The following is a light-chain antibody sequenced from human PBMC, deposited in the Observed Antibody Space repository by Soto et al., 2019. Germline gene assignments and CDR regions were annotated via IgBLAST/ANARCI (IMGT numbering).Light chain of an antibody. CDR2: DVS. CDR1: SSDVGGYNY. V-gene: IGLV2-14*03. CDR3: SSYTTSNTRQIV. J-gene: IGLJ1*01. Sequence: QSALTQPASVSGSPGQSINISCTGTSSDVGGYNYVSWYQHHPGKAPKLIIYDVSNRPSGVSNPFSGSKSGNTASLTISGLQPEDEADYYRSSYTTSNTRQIVFGTGTKLTVL.